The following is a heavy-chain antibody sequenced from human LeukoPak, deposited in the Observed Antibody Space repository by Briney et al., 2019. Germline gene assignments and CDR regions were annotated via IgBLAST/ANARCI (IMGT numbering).Heavy chain of an antibody. CDR2: ISGSGGST. J-gene: IGHJ4*02. D-gene: IGHD6-13*01. CDR3: AKGYSSWYTSRSDY. CDR1: GFTFSSYA. V-gene: IGHV3-23*01. Sequence: PGGSLRLSSAAPGFTFSSYAMSWVRQAPGKGLEWVSAISGSGGSTYYADSVKGRFTISRDNSKNTLYLQMNSLRAEDTAVYYCAKGYSSWYTSRSDYWGQGTLVTVSS.